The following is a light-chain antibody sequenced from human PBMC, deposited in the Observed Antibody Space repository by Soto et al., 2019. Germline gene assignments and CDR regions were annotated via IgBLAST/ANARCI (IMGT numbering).Light chain of an antibody. Sequence: EIVLTQSPTTLSLSPGEGATLSCRASQSVSRFLAWFQQKPGQAPRLLIYDASNRATGIPARFSGSGSGTDFTLTISNLEPEDFAFYYCQQRSNWPLTFGPGTKVDMK. CDR1: QSVSRF. CDR2: DAS. V-gene: IGKV3-11*01. CDR3: QQRSNWPLT. J-gene: IGKJ3*01.